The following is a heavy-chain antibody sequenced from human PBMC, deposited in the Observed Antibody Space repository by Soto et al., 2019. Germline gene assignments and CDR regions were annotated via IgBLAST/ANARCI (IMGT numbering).Heavy chain of an antibody. CDR3: AKDRGSKPPQGSVPYSWFDP. Sequence: GGSLRLSCAASGFTFSNYAMSWVRQAPGKGLEWVSGISGGGAGTYYADSVKGRFTISRDNSKNTLYLQMNSLRAEDTAVYYCAKDRGSKPPQGSVPYSWFDPWGQGTLVTVS. J-gene: IGHJ5*02. CDR1: GFTFSNYA. CDR2: ISGGGAGT. V-gene: IGHV3-23*01. D-gene: IGHD1-26*01.